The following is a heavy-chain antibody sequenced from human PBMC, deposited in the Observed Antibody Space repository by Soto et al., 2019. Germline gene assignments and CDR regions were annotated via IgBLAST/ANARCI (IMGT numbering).Heavy chain of an antibody. V-gene: IGHV3-30*18. D-gene: IGHD6-19*01. Sequence: HSCAASGCNFITYGVHWVRQAPGEGLEWVADISSDATKKHYADSVKGRFTISRDNSKNTLYLQMISLRTEDTAVYYCAKEAPGGWHFFDTWGQGTHVTGS. CDR1: GCNFITYG. CDR3: AKEAPGGWHFFDT. J-gene: IGHJ4*02. CDR2: ISSDATKK.